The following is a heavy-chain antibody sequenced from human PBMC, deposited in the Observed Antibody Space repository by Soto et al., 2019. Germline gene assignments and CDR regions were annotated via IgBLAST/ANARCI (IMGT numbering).Heavy chain of an antibody. CDR1: GGTFSRYS. CDR2: IIPIFGIA. D-gene: IGHD2-2*01. Sequence: QVQLVQSGAEVKKPGSSVKVSCKASGGTFSRYSITCVRQAPGHGLEWIGRIIPIFGIASYAQKFQGRVTFTADESTSPAYMELSSLRSDDTAVYYCAREDRDRETGLVPAAIDGMDVWGQGTTVTVSS. J-gene: IGHJ6*02. V-gene: IGHV1-69*08. CDR3: AREDRDRETGLVPAAIDGMDV.